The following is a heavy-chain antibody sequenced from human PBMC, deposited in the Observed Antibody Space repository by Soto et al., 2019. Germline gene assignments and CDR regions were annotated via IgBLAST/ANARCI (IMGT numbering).Heavy chain of an antibody. CDR2: VYSSGST. J-gene: IGHJ4*02. D-gene: IGHD1-1*01. Sequence: PSETLSLTCTVSGASISGYYWSWVRQPPGKGLEWIGYVYSSGSTNYNPSLKSRATISVDTSKNQFSLKVSSVTAADTAVYYCARDRTLGILDYWGQGALVTVSS. CDR3: ARDRTLGILDY. V-gene: IGHV4-59*01. CDR1: GASISGYY.